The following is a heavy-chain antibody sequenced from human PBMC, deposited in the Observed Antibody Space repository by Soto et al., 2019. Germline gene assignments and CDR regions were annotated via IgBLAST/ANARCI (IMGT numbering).Heavy chain of an antibody. CDR1: GGSFSGYY. CDR3: ARVLPRAARQPRRGWLDP. J-gene: IGHJ5*02. V-gene: IGHV4-34*01. CDR2: INHSGST. D-gene: IGHD6-6*01. Sequence: SETLSLTCAVYGGSFSGYYWSWIRQPPGKGLEWIGEINHSGSTNYNPSLKSRVTISVDTSKNQFSLKLSSVTAADTAVYYCARVLPRAARQPRRGWLDPWGKGTLVTVSS.